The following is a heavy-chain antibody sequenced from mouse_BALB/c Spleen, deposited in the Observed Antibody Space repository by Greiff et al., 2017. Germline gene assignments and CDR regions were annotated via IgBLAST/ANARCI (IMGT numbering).Heavy chain of an antibody. CDR1: GFTFSDFY. V-gene: IGHV7-1*02. Sequence: EVKLVESGGGLVQPGGSLRLSCATSGFTFSDFYMEWVRQPPGKRLEWIAASRNKANDYTTEYSASVKGRFIVSRDTSQSILYLQMNALRAEDTAIYYCARDAYSTTVVPHWYFDVWGAGTTVTVSS. CDR3: ARDAYSTTVVPHWYFDV. CDR2: SRNKANDYTT. J-gene: IGHJ1*01. D-gene: IGHD1-1*01.